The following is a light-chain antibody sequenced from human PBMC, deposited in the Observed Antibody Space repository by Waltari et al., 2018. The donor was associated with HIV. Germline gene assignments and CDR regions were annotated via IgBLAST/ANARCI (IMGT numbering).Light chain of an antibody. CDR3: QVWDSRGAHVV. CDR1: NIGRMG. V-gene: IGLV3-21*02. CDR2: DDT. J-gene: IGLJ2*01. Sequence: YVLTQPPSVSVAPGQTARITCGGDNIGRMGVPWYQQTPGKAPVLFVYDDTGRPSRIPERFSGSNSGNTTTLTISSVEVGDEADYYCQVWDSRGAHVVFGGGTKLTVL.